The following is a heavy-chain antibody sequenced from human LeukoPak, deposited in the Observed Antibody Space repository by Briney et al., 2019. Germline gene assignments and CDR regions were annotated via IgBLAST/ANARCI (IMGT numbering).Heavy chain of an antibody. CDR1: GFTFSSYG. Sequence: GGSLRLSCAASGFTFSSYGMHWVRQAPGRGLEWVAVISYDGSNKYYADSVKGRFTISRDNSKNTLYLQMNSLRAEDTAVYYCAKGAATPDYWGQGTLVTVSS. J-gene: IGHJ4*02. CDR2: ISYDGSNK. V-gene: IGHV3-30*18. CDR3: AKGAATPDY.